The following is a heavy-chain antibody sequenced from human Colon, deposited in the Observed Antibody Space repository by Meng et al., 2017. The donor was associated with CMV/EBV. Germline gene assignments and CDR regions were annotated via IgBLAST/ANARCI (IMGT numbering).Heavy chain of an antibody. CDR2: TYYRSQWYF. J-gene: IGHJ4*02. CDR3: ARGWELGS. CDR1: GDRVASDSAA. D-gene: IGHD1-26*01. Sequence: LSHSGPVSVTPSLAPPPTCAISGDRVASDSAAWTWIRQSPSRGLEWLGRTYYRSQWYFDYGVSVIGRITINADTSKNEFSLQLRSVTPDDTAVYYCARGWELGSWGQGTLVTVSS. V-gene: IGHV6-1*02.